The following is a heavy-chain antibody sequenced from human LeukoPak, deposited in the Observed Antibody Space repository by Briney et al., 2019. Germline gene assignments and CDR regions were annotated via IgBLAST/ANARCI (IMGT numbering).Heavy chain of an antibody. CDR2: ISYDGSNK. CDR3: ARGSKISRFLEWLAQIDY. V-gene: IGHV3-30*04. CDR1: GCTFSTYA. D-gene: IGHD3-3*01. Sequence: GTSLRLSCAASGCTFSTYAMHWVRQAPGKGLEWEALISYDGSNKFYADSVKGRFTISRDSSKNTLYLQINSLRAEDTAVYYCARGSKISRFLEWLAQIDYWGQGTLVTVSS. J-gene: IGHJ4*02.